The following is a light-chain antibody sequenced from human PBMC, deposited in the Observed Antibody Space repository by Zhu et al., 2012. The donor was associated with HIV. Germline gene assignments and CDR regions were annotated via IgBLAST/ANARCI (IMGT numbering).Light chain of an antibody. J-gene: IGKJ2*01. CDR1: QGISSH. V-gene: IGKV1-6*01. CDR2: DAS. Sequence: AIQMTQSPSSLSASVGDRVTITCRASQGISSHLGWYQQKPGKAPKLLIYDASTLQSGVPSRFSGSGSGAEFTLTISSLQPEDFATYYCLQDYSYPYTFGQGTKLGDQT. CDR3: LQDYSYPYT.